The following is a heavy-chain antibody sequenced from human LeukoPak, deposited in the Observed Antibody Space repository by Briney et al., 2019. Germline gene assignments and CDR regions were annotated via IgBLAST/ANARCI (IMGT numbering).Heavy chain of an antibody. CDR2: ISAYNGNT. J-gene: IGHJ4*02. CDR3: ARVECSSTSCYPRYYFGY. CDR1: GYTFTSYG. D-gene: IGHD2-2*01. V-gene: IGHV1-18*04. Sequence: ASVKVSCKASGYTFTSYGISWVRQAPGQGLEWMGWISAYNGNTNYAQKLQGRVTMTTDTSTSTAYMELRSLRSDDTAVYYCARVECSSTSCYPRYYFGYWGQGTLVTVSS.